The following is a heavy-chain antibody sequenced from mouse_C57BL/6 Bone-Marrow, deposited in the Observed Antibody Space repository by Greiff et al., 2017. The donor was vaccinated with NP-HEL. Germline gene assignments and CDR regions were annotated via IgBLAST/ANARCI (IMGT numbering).Heavy chain of an antibody. D-gene: IGHD1-1*01. CDR3: VSQGYYGSFWYFDV. V-gene: IGHV10-1*01. Sequence: DVMLVESGGGLVQPKGSLKLSCAASGFSFNTYAMNWVRQAPGKGLEWVARIRSKSNNYATYYADSVKDRFTISRDDSESMLYLQMNNLKTEDTAMYYGVSQGYYGSFWYFDVWGTGTTVTVSS. J-gene: IGHJ1*03. CDR2: IRSKSNNYAT. CDR1: GFSFNTYA.